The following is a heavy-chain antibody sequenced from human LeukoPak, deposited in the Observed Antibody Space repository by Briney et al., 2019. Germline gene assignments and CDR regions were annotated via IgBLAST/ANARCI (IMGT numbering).Heavy chain of an antibody. Sequence: PSETLSLTCTVSGGSISSYYWSWIRQPAGKGLEWIGRIHTSGNTNYKPSLKSRVTMSVDTSKNQFSLKLSAVTAADTAVYYCARVSGSWYQDWYFDLWGRGTLVTVSS. CDR2: IHTSGNT. CDR3: ARVSGSWYQDWYFDL. V-gene: IGHV4-4*07. CDR1: GGSISSYY. J-gene: IGHJ2*01. D-gene: IGHD6-13*01.